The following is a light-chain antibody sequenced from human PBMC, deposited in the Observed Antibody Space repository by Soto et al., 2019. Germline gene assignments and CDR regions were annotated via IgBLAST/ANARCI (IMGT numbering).Light chain of an antibody. CDR2: STD. CDR1: SSNVGKNI. V-gene: IGLV1-44*01. J-gene: IGLJ1*01. CDR3: AAWDDGRNDLDG. Sequence: QSVLTQPPSASGTPGQTVTISCSGSSSNVGKNIVNWYQQVPGTAPKLLIYSTDQRPSGVPDRFSGSKSGTSASLAISVLQSEDDADYYCAAWDDGRNDLDGIGSGTKVTVL.